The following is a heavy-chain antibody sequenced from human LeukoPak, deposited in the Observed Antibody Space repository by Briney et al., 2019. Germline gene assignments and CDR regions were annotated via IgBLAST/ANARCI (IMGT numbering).Heavy chain of an antibody. V-gene: IGHV4-59*01. J-gene: IGHJ6*03. CDR1: GGSISSYY. D-gene: IGHD3-10*01. CDR2: IFYGGST. CDR3: ARDLGGSGNNYYMDV. Sequence: SETLSLTCTVSGGSISSYYWSWIRQPPGKGLEWIGFIFYGGSTNYNPSLKSRVTISADTSTNQFSLTLTSVTAADTAVYYCARDLGGSGNNYYMDVWGKGTTVTVSS.